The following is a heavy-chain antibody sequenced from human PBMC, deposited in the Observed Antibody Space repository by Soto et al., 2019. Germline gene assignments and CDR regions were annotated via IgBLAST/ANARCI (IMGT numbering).Heavy chain of an antibody. CDR3: ARGWGGYCISTRCLFDL. CDR2: MNPNIGQT. V-gene: IGHV1-8*01. Sequence: QVQLVQSGAEVKKPGASVKVTCKASGYTFPSYDINWVRQATGQGIEWMAWMNPNIGQTGFANKVQGRVTMTRNNSIRQAYMDKSSLRSEDTAIYYSARGWGGYCISTRCLFDLWGRGTLVTVSS. J-gene: IGHJ2*01. CDR1: GYTFPSYD. D-gene: IGHD2-2*01.